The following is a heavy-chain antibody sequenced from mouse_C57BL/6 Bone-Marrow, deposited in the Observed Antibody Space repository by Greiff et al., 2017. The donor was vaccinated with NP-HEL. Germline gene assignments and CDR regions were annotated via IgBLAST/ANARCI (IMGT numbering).Heavy chain of an antibody. CDR3: AREQDGYYVGNFDY. D-gene: IGHD2-3*01. J-gene: IGHJ2*01. CDR2: INPNNGGT. CDR1: GYTFTDYY. V-gene: IGHV1-26*01. Sequence: VQLQQSGPELVKPGASVKISCKASGYTFTDYYMNWVKQSHGKSLEWIGDINPNNGGTSYNQKFKGKATLTVDKSSSTAYMEIRSLTSEDSAVYYCAREQDGYYVGNFDYWGQGTTLTVSS.